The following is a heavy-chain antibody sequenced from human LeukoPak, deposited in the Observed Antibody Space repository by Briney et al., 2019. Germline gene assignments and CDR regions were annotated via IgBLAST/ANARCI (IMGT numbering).Heavy chain of an antibody. J-gene: IGHJ4*02. Sequence: PSEILSLTCTVSGGSISSSTYYWGWIRQPPGKGLEWIGYIYYSGRTNYNPSLKSRVTISVDTSKNQFSLTLSSVTAADTAVYYCARGQKYRDGYTVTELGSGYFDYWGQGTLVTVSS. CDR3: ARGQKYRDGYTVTELGSGYFDY. V-gene: IGHV4-61*05. CDR2: IYYSGRT. CDR1: GGSISSSTYY. D-gene: IGHD5-24*01.